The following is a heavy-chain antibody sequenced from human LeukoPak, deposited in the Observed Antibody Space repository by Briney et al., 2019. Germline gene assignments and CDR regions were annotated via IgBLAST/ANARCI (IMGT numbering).Heavy chain of an antibody. V-gene: IGHV3-21*01. CDR3: ARDWRTDV. J-gene: IGHJ6*02. CDR2: ISSSSSYI. CDR1: GFTFSIYS. Sequence: PGGSLRLSCAASGFTFSIYSMNWVPQAPGKGLEWVSSISSSSSYIYYADSVKGRFTISRDNAKNSLYLQMNSVRAEDRGVYYCARDWRTDVWGQGTTVTVSS.